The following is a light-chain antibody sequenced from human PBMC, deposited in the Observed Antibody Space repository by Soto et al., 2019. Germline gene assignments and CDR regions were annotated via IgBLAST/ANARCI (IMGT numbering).Light chain of an antibody. CDR3: QQYWSSPPLP. Sequence: EIVLMQSPGTLSLSPGERATLSCRASQSVSNNYVAWYQQKPGQAPRLLIAGASSRATGIPDRFSGSGSGTDFPLTISRLEPEDFAVFYCQQYWSSPPLPFGGGTQVEIK. CDR1: QSVSNNY. J-gene: IGKJ4*01. V-gene: IGKV3-20*01. CDR2: GAS.